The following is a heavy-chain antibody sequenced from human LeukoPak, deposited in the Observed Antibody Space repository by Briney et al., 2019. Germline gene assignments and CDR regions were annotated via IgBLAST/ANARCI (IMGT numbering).Heavy chain of an antibody. D-gene: IGHD2-15*01. CDR2: IKKIGGT. CDR1: GGSFSGYY. V-gene: IGHV4-34*01. J-gene: IGHJ6*02. Sequence: NSADTLSLTCAVYGGSFSGYYWSWIRQPPGKGLEWVGEIKKIGGTNYNPSLKSRVTTSVDTSKNQISLKLSSMTAADTAVYYCARDSIVVNCYGLDVWGQGTTVTVSS. CDR3: ARDSIVVNCYGLDV.